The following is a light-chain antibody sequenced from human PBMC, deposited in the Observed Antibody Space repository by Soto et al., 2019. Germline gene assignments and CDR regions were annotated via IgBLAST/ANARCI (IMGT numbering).Light chain of an antibody. CDR2: DVS. V-gene: IGLV2-14*03. J-gene: IGLJ1*01. CDR3: TSFTPSNTFV. CDR1: SNDVGHFNY. Sequence: QSALAQPASVSGSPGQSFTISCTGTSNDVGHFNYVSWFQQHPGKAPKLLIFDVSNWPSGVSDRFSGSKSGNTASLTISGLQPEDEADYYCTSFTPSNTFVFGSGTKVTVL.